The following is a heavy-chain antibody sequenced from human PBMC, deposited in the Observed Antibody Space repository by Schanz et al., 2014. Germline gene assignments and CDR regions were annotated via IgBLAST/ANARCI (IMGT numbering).Heavy chain of an antibody. CDR2: IIPILGIA. D-gene: IGHD3-22*01. V-gene: IGHV1-69*09. Sequence: QVQLVQSGAEVKKPGSSMKVSCKASGGTFSSYSISWVRQAPGQGLEWMGRIIPILGIANYAQKFQGRVTNTADKSTSTAYMDLSSLRPEDTAVYYCARSNYYDNSDYYNSFDYWGQGTQVNVSS. CDR3: ARSNYYDNSDYYNSFDY. J-gene: IGHJ4*02. CDR1: GGTFSSYS.